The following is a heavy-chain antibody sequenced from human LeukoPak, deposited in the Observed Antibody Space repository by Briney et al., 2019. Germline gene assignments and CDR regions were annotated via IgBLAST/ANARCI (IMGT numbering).Heavy chain of an antibody. D-gene: IGHD3-10*01. CDR1: GYTFSNSG. Sequence: GASVKVSCKTSGYTFSNSGLRWVRQAPGQSLEWMGWINAGNGNRKYSQKFQDRLTITRDTSASTVYMELNSLKSEDAAMYFCARGRGLIGTSRFDPWGQGTLVIVSS. CDR2: INAGNGNR. V-gene: IGHV1-3*01. J-gene: IGHJ5*02. CDR3: ARGRGLIGTSRFDP.